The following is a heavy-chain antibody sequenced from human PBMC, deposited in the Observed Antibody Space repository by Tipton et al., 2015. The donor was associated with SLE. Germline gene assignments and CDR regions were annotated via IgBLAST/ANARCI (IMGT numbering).Heavy chain of an antibody. CDR3: ARATVTTTLWYFDF. Sequence: TLSLTCTVSGGSISSYYWCWVRQPSGTGLAGIGRIYTSGSTNYNPPLKRRVTMSVDTSKNQFSLKLSSVTAADTAVYYCARATVTTTLWYFDFWGQGTLVTVSS. CDR2: IYTSGST. J-gene: IGHJ4*02. CDR1: GGSISSYY. D-gene: IGHD4-17*01. V-gene: IGHV4-4*07.